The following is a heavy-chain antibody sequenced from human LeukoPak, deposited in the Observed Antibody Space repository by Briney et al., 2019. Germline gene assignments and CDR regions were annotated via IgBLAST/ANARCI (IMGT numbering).Heavy chain of an antibody. Sequence: PGGSPRLSCAASGFTFSSYAMHWVRQAPGKGLEWVAVISYDGSNKYYADSVKGRFTISRDNAKNSLYLQMNSLRAEDTAVYYCARERTAMLAPYYYYMDVWGKGTTVTVSS. CDR3: ARERTAMLAPYYYYMDV. J-gene: IGHJ6*03. CDR2: ISYDGSNK. V-gene: IGHV3-30*04. CDR1: GFTFSSYA. D-gene: IGHD5-18*01.